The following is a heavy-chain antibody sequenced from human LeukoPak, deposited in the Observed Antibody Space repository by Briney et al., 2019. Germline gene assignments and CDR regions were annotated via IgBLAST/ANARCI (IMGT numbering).Heavy chain of an antibody. CDR1: GFSFSRYW. CDR3: AKHPSGYYYDHFDY. CDR2: IKEDGSEK. D-gene: IGHD3-22*01. Sequence: GGPLRLSCVASGFSFSRYWMSWVRQAPGKGLEWVANIKEDGSEKYYVDSVKGRFTISRDNAKNSVYLQMNSLRAEDTAVYYCAKHPSGYYYDHFDYWGQGTLVTVSS. V-gene: IGHV3-7*03. J-gene: IGHJ4*02.